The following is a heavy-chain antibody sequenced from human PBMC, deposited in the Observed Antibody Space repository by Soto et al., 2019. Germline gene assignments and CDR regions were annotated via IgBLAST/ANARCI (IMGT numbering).Heavy chain of an antibody. D-gene: IGHD6-19*01. Sequence: QVQLVVSGGGVVQPGRSLRLSCEASGFTFRNHGMHWVRQAPGKGLEWVAVIWYDGSDKYYADSVKGRFTISRDNSKNTLYLQMNSLRAEDTAVYYCARDDIPGRAVAIYGMDVWGQGTTVTVSS. CDR2: IWYDGSDK. J-gene: IGHJ6*02. V-gene: IGHV3-33*01. CDR1: GFTFRNHG. CDR3: ARDDIPGRAVAIYGMDV.